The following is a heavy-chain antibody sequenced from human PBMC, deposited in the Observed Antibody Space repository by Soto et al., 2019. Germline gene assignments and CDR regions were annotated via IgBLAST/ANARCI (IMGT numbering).Heavy chain of an antibody. CDR3: ARDTSSTSCCGDYGMDV. J-gene: IGHJ6*02. CDR2: IYYSGST. D-gene: IGHD2-2*01. V-gene: IGHV4-39*02. CDR1: GGSISSSSYY. Sequence: PSETLSLTCTVSGGSISSSSYYWGWIRQPPGKGLEWIGSIYYSGSTYYNPSLKSRVTISVDTSKNQFSLKLSSVTAADTAVYYCARDTSSTSCCGDYGMDVWGQGTTVTVSS.